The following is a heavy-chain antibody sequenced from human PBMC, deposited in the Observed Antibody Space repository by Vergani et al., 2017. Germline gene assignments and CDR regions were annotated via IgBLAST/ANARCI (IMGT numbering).Heavy chain of an antibody. Sequence: QLQLQESGPGLVKPSETLSLTCTVSGGSISSSSSYWGWIRQPPGKGLEWIGSISYSGSTYYNPSLKSRVTISVDTSKNQFSLKLSSVTAADTAVYYCARVVLWHRLFDPWGQGTLVTVSS. CDR1: GGSISSSSSY. J-gene: IGHJ5*02. CDR3: ARVVLWHRLFDP. CDR2: ISYSGST. D-gene: IGHD2/OR15-2a*01. V-gene: IGHV4-39*07.